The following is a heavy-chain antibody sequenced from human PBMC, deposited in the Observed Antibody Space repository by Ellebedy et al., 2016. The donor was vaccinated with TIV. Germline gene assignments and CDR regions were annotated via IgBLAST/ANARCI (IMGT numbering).Heavy chain of an antibody. D-gene: IGHD6-13*01. V-gene: IGHV3-7*04. J-gene: IGHJ2*01. Sequence: PGGSLRLSCAASGFTFTSYWMSWVRQAPGKGLEWVATIKQDDSEKYYVDSVKGRFTISRDNANNSLYLQMNSLRPEDTALYFCARLSASWYRYFDRWGRGTLVTVSS. CDR1: GFTFTSYW. CDR3: ARLSASWYRYFDR. CDR2: IKQDDSEK.